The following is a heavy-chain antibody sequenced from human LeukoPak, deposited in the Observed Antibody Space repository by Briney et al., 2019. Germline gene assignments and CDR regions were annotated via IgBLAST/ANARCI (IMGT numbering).Heavy chain of an antibody. D-gene: IGHD6-19*01. J-gene: IGHJ4*02. CDR1: GFTFSSYW. CDR3: ARGARQWLVPDFDY. V-gene: IGHV3-7*01. Sequence: GGSLRLSCAASGFTFSSYWMSWVRQAPGKGLEWVANIKQDGSEKYYVDSVKGRFTISRDNAKNSLYLQMNSLRAEDTAVNYCARGARQWLVPDFDYWGQGTLVTVSS. CDR2: IKQDGSEK.